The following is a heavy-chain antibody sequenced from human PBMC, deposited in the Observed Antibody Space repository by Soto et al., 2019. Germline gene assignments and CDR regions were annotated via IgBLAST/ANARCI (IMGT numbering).Heavy chain of an antibody. J-gene: IGHJ4*02. CDR3: ARGVGYFDWYY. D-gene: IGHD3-9*01. V-gene: IGHV1-69*02. Sequence: QVQLVQSGAEVKKPGSSVKVSCKASGGTFSSYTISWVRQAPGQGLEWMGRIIPILGIANYAQKFQGRVTITADKSTSTADMELSSLRSEDTAVYYCARGVGYFDWYYWGQGTLVTVSS. CDR2: IIPILGIA. CDR1: GGTFSSYT.